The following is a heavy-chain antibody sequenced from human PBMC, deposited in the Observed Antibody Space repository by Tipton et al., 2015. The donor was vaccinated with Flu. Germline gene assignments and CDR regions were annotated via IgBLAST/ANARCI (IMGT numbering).Heavy chain of an antibody. CDR2: IAFSGGP. D-gene: IGHD6-13*01. J-gene: IGHJ2*01. V-gene: IGHV3-13*05. CDR3: AREMAVPGSWWFDL. Sequence: SLRLSCAASGFTFGNYDMHWVRQVPGKGLEWVSGIAFSGGPHYPDSVKGRFIISRDNARNSLFLQMNDLRAGDTAVYFCAREMAVPGSWWFDLWGRGTLVTVSS. CDR1: GFTFGNYD.